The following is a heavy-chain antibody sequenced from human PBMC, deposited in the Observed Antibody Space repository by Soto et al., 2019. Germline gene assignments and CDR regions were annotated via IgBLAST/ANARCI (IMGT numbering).Heavy chain of an antibody. J-gene: IGHJ4*02. CDR2: ISPKSTYR. CDR3: ARGGGGGLFEH. D-gene: IGHD2-21*01. Sequence: GSLRLSCATSGFPFSDYYMSWIRQAPGKGLEWLSHISPKSTYRNYADSVKGRFTISRDNTKSSLFLQMNSLGVEDTAVYYCARGGGGGLFEHWGQGVLVTVSS. CDR1: GFPFSDYY. V-gene: IGHV3-11*06.